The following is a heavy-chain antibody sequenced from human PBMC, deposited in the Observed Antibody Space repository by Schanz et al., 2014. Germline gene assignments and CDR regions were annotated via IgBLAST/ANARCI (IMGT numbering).Heavy chain of an antibody. CDR1: GFTFSGYW. CDR2: ISYDGSHK. V-gene: IGHV3-30*18. D-gene: IGHD3-3*01. Sequence: QVQLVESGGGVVQPGGSLRLSCAASGFTFSGYWMSWVRQAPGEGLEWVAVISYDGSHKDYADSVKGRFTISGDNSKNTLFLQMNSLRVEDTAIYYCAKIWKAHHLTGRPGWSDGMDVWGQGTTV. CDR3: AKIWKAHHLTGRPGWSDGMDV. J-gene: IGHJ6*02.